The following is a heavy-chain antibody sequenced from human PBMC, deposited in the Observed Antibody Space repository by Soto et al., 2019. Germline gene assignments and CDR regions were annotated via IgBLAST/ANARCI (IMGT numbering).Heavy chain of an antibody. D-gene: IGHD2-2*01. CDR2: IIPIFGTA. Sequence: QVQLVQSGAEVKKPGSSVKVSCKASGGTFSSYAISWVRQAPGQGLEWMGGIIPIFGTANYAQKFQGRVTITADKSTSTAYMELSSLRSEDTAVYYRARGVYCSSTSCPKDYFDYWGQGTLVTVSS. CDR1: GGTFSSYA. CDR3: ARGVYCSSTSCPKDYFDY. J-gene: IGHJ4*02. V-gene: IGHV1-69*06.